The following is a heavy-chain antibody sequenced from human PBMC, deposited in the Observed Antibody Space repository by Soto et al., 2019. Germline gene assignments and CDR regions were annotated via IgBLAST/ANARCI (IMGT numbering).Heavy chain of an antibody. J-gene: IGHJ3*02. CDR2: FDPEVDET. Sequence: GASVKVSCKVSGYTLPELSIHWVRQTPGKGLEWMGGFDPEVDETIYPQKFQDRVTMTEDTSSDTAYMELSSLRSEDTAVYYCARERVRLGGVTAILLAGAFDIWGQGTMVTVSS. CDR1: GYTLPELS. V-gene: IGHV1-24*01. D-gene: IGHD2-21*02. CDR3: ARERVRLGGVTAILLAGAFDI.